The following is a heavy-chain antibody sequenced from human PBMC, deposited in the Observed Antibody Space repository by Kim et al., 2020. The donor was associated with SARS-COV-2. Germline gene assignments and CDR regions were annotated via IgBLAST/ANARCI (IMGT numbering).Heavy chain of an antibody. CDR3: AKDSSSWYLSAFYFDY. J-gene: IGHJ4*02. V-gene: IGHV3-23*01. Sequence: VKSRLTISRDSSKNTLYLHMNSLSAEDTAVYYCAKDSSSWYLSAFYFDYWGQGTLVTVSS. D-gene: IGHD6-13*01.